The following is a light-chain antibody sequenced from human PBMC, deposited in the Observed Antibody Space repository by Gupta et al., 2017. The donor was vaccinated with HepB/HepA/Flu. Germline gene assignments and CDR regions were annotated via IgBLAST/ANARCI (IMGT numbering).Light chain of an antibody. J-gene: IGKJ1*01. CDR2: DTS. Sequence: IVLTQSPATLSLSPGERATLSCRASQSVSSYLAWYQQKAGRAPRLGIYDTSNRATGIPAGFSGSGPGTDFTLTISRLEPEDFAVYYCQQYDNWPRKCGQGTKVEI. CDR3: QQYDNWPRK. CDR1: QSVSSY. V-gene: IGKV3-11*01.